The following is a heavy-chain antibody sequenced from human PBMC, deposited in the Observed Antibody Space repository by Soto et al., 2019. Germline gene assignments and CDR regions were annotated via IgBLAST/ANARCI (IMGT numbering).Heavy chain of an antibody. CDR2: ISSSGSTI. Sequence: GGSLRLSCAASGFTFSDYYMSWIRQAPGKGLEWVSYISSSGSTIYYADSVKGRFTISRDNAKNSLYLQMNSLRAEDTAVYYCARYFGPRSLYPAMLRNRGQGTPVTVSS. CDR3: ARYFGPRSLYPAMLRN. CDR1: GFTFSDYY. D-gene: IGHD2-2*01. V-gene: IGHV3-11*01. J-gene: IGHJ4*02.